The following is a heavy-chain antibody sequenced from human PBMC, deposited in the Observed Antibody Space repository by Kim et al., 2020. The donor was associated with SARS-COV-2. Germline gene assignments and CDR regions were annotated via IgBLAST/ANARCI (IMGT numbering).Heavy chain of an antibody. Sequence: GRFTTSRDNAKNSLYLQMNSLRAEDTAVYYCAREGVGGDYIYYYYYGMDLWGQGTTVTVSS. CDR3: AREGVGGDYIYYYYYGMDL. J-gene: IGHJ6*02. V-gene: IGHV3-11*06. D-gene: IGHD2-21*02.